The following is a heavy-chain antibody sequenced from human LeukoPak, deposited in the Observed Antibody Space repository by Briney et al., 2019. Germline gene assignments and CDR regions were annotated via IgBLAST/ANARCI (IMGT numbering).Heavy chain of an antibody. V-gene: IGHV3-23*01. CDR2: MNNGPGAT. CDR1: GFSFSTSP. D-gene: IGHD5-12*01. J-gene: IGHJ6*02. CDR3: AKTHYDLLDV. Sequence: GGSLRLSCVASGFSFSTSPMSWVRQPPGKGLEWVSAMNNGPGATFYRGSVRGRFTISRDDSKSTLYLQMNSLRAEDTGTYYCAKTHYDLLDVWGQGTTVTVSS.